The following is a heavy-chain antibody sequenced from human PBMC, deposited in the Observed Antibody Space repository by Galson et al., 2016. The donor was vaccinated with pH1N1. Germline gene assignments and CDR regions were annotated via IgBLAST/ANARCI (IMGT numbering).Heavy chain of an antibody. CDR3: ARLSMDPPYYFYFYMDV. CDR1: ENSFTTDW. J-gene: IGHJ6*03. Sequence: QSGAEVKKPGESLKISCKASENSFTTDWIGWVRQMPGKGLEWMGSIYAGDSDTRYSPSFQGLVTISVDTSIRTAYLQWSSLKASDTATYYCARLSMDPPYYFYFYMDVWGKGTTVTVSS. V-gene: IGHV5-51*03. CDR2: IYAGDSDT. D-gene: IGHD2/OR15-2a*01.